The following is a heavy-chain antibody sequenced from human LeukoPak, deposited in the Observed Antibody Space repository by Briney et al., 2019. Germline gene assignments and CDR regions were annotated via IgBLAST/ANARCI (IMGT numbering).Heavy chain of an antibody. D-gene: IGHD6-19*01. CDR2: ISSSSSYI. Sequence: GGSLRLSCAASGFTFSSYAMSWVRQAPGKGLEWVSSISSSSSYIYYADSVKGRFTISRDNAKNSLYLQMNSLRAEDTAVYYCARPISSGWIVFDYWGQGTLVTVSS. CDR1: GFTFSSYA. J-gene: IGHJ4*02. V-gene: IGHV3-21*01. CDR3: ARPISSGWIVFDY.